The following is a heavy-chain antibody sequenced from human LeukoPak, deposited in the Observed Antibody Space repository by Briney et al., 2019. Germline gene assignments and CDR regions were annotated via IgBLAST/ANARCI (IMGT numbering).Heavy chain of an antibody. D-gene: IGHD2-21*02. CDR3: VALGDRIY. CDR2: ISAAGDT. J-gene: IGHJ4*02. Sequence: PGGSLRLSCAASGFTFSSYDMHWVRQATGKGLEWVSAISAAGDTYYLDSVKGRFTISRENAKNSSYLQMNSLRAGDTAVYYCVALGDRIYWGQGTLVTVSS. V-gene: IGHV3-13*01. CDR1: GFTFSSYD.